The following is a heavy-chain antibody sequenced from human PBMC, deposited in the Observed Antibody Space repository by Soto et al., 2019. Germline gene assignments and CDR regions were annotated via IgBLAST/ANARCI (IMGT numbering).Heavy chain of an antibody. Sequence: EVQLVESGGGLVQPGGSLRLSCAASGFTVSSNYMSWVRQAPGKGLEWVSVIFTGGSTYYADSVKGRFTISRHSSMNTVYLQMDSLRAEDTAVYYCARDRQSSGWLDAFDNWGQGTMVTVSS. D-gene: IGHD6-19*01. J-gene: IGHJ3*02. CDR2: IFTGGST. CDR1: GFTVSSNY. CDR3: ARDRQSSGWLDAFDN. V-gene: IGHV3-53*04.